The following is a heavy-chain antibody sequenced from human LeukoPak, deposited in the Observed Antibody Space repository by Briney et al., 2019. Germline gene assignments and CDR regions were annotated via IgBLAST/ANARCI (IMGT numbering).Heavy chain of an antibody. D-gene: IGHD3-10*01. Sequence: GGSLRLSCTVSGFTFNNYKMSWVRQAPGKGLEWISYIDTSGSPTYYSDSVKGRFTISRDNAKNLLHLQLSSLRGGDTAVYYCARIRYYGSGYYYQYMDVWGKGTTVTVSS. CDR1: GFTFNNYK. V-gene: IGHV3-48*01. CDR3: ARIRYYGSGYYYQYMDV. CDR2: IDTSGSPT. J-gene: IGHJ6*04.